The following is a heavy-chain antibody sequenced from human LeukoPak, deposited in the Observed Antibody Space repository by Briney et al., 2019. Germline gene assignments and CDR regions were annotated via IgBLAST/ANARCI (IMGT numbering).Heavy chain of an antibody. CDR3: AKDGPDFDY. CDR2: ISGSGGST. CDR1: EFTFSSYA. Sequence: GGSLRLSCAASEFTFSSYAMSWVRQAPGKGLEWVSAISGSGGSTYYAGSVKGRFPISRDNSKNTLYLRMNSLRAEDTAVYYCAKDGPDFDYWGQGTLVTVSS. J-gene: IGHJ4*02. V-gene: IGHV3-23*01.